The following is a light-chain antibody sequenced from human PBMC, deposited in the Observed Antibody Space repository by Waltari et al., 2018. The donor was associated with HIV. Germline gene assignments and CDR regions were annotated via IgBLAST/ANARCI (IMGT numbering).Light chain of an antibody. Sequence: EFVLTQSPGTLSLSPGERATLSCRASQSVSISYLAWYQQRPGQAPRLLIYGASSRAAGIPDRFTGSGSGTDFTLTISRLEPEDFAVYYCQHFDTSLPKYTFGQGTKLEIK. CDR2: GAS. J-gene: IGKJ2*01. V-gene: IGKV3-20*01. CDR1: QSVSISY. CDR3: QHFDTSLPKYT.